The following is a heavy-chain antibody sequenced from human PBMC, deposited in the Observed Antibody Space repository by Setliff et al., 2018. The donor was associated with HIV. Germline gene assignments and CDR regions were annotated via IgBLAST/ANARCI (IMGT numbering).Heavy chain of an antibody. Sequence: SETLSLTCTVSGGSVSSGSYYWSWIRQPPGKGLEWIGYIYYSGSTKHNPSLKSRVTISLDTSKNQFSLKLTSVTAADTAVYYCARVGYYYDSSGYIFWGQGTLVTVSS. CDR1: GGSVSSGSYY. CDR2: IYYSGST. V-gene: IGHV4-61*01. D-gene: IGHD3-22*01. J-gene: IGHJ4*02. CDR3: ARVGYYYDSSGYIF.